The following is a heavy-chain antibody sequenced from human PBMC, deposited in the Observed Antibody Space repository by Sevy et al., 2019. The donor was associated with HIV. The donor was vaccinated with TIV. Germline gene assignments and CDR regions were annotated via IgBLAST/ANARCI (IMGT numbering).Heavy chain of an antibody. CDR2: INPNSGGT. CDR3: ARAGPGVVPAGAAFDI. CDR1: GYTFTGYY. Sequence: ASVKVSCKASGYTFTGYYMHWVRQAPGQGLEWMGWINPNSGGTNYAQKFQGRVTMTRDTSISTAYMELSRLRSDDTAVYYCARAGPGVVPAGAAFDIWGQGTMVTVSS. D-gene: IGHD2-2*01. V-gene: IGHV1-2*02. J-gene: IGHJ3*02.